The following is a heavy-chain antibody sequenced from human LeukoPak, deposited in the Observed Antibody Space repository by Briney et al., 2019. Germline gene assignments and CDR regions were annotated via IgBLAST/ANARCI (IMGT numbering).Heavy chain of an antibody. J-gene: IGHJ4*02. V-gene: IGHV4-30-4*01. CDR3: ARADGGYYYPLDY. CDR1: GGSISSGDYY. D-gene: IGHD3-22*01. Sequence: SETLSLTCTVTGGSISSGDYYWSWIRQPPGKGLEWIGYIYYSGSTYYNPSLKSRVTISVDTSKNQFSLKLSSVTAADTAVYYCARADGGYYYPLDYWGQGTLVTVSS. CDR2: IYYSGST.